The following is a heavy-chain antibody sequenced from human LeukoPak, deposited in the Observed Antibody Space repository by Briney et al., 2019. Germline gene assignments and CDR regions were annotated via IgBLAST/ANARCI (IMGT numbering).Heavy chain of an antibody. J-gene: IGHJ4*02. V-gene: IGHV1-24*01. CDR2: FDPEDGET. Sequence: ASVKVSCKVSGYTLTELSMHWVRQPPGKGLEWMGGFDPEDGETIYAQKFQGRVTMTEDTSTDTAYMELSSLRSEDTAVYYCATFCGGDCSSGASPYYFDYWGQGTLVTVSS. D-gene: IGHD2-21*02. CDR1: GYTLTELS. CDR3: ATFCGGDCSSGASPYYFDY.